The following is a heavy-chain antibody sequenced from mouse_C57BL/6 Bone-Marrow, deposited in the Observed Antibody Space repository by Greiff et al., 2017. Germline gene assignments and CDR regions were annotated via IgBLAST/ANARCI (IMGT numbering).Heavy chain of an antibody. CDR2: INPSSGYT. D-gene: IGHD1-1*01. CDR1: GYTFTSYT. Sequence: QVHVKQSGAELARPGASVKMSCKASGYTFTSYTMHWVKQRPGQGLEWIGYINPSSGYTKYNQKFKDKATLTADKSSSTAYMQLSSLTSEDSAVYYCARREGIYYGSSYYFDYWGQGTTLTVSS. V-gene: IGHV1-4*01. J-gene: IGHJ2*01. CDR3: ARREGIYYGSSYYFDY.